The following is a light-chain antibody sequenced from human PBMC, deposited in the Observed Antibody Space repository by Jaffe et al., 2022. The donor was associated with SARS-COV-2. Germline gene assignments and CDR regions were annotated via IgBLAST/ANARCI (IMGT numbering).Light chain of an antibody. Sequence: DIQMTQSPSSLSASVGDRVTITCRASHSITTYLNWYQQKPGKAPNLLIYAASSLQSGVPSRFSGRGSGTDFTLTISSLQPEDFATYYCQQSYNPPWTFGQGTKVEIK. J-gene: IGKJ1*01. CDR3: QQSYNPPWT. CDR1: HSITTY. CDR2: AAS. V-gene: IGKV1-39*01.